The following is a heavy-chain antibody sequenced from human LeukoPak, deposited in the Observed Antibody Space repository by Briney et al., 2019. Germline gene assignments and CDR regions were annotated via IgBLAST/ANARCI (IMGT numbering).Heavy chain of an antibody. CDR1: GGSISSSSYY. D-gene: IGHD4-17*01. CDR2: IYYSGST. Sequence: YPSETLSLTCTVSGGSISSSSYYWGWIRQPPGKGLEWIGSIYYSGSTYYNPSLKSRVTISVDTSKNQFSLKLSSVTAADTAVYYCARVGDYGRDYYYYMDVWGEGTTVTVSS. CDR3: ARVGDYGRDYYYYMDV. J-gene: IGHJ6*03. V-gene: IGHV4-39*07.